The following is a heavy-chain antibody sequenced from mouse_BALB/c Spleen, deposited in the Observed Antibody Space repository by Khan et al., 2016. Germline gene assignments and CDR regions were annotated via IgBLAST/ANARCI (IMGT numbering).Heavy chain of an antibody. CDR3: NSLLRPFYAMDY. J-gene: IGHJ4*01. CDR2: IFPGNSDT. V-gene: IGHV1-5*01. CDR1: GYSFTSYW. D-gene: IGHD1-2*01. Sequence: VQLQQPETVLARPGASVKMSCKASGYSFTSYWMHWVKQRPGQGLEWIGAIFPGNSDTNYNQKFKGKAKLTAVTSASTAYMELSSLTNEDSVVYYCNSLLRPFYAMDYWGQGTSVTVSS.